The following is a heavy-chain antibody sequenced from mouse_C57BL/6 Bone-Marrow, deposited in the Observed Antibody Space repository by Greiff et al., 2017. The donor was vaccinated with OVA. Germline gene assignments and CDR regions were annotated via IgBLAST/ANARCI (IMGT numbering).Heavy chain of an antibody. CDR2: IYPRSGNT. Sequence: QVQLQQSGAELARPGASVKLSCKASGYTFTSYGISWVKQRPGQGLEWIGEIYPRSGNTYYNEKFKGKATLTADKSSRTAYMELSSLTSEASAVYFCARLGWKFADWGQGTRVTVSA. CDR3: ARLGWKFAD. D-gene: IGHD3-3*01. J-gene: IGHJ3*01. CDR1: GYTFTSYG. V-gene: IGHV1-81*01.